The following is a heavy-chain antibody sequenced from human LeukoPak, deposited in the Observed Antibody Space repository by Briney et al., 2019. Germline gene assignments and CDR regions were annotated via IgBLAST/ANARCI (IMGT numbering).Heavy chain of an antibody. D-gene: IGHD5-24*01. CDR2: IIPIFGTA. CDR3: ARNVEMASLDY. Sequence: SVKVSCKASGGTFSSYAISWVRQAPGQGLEWMGRIIPIFGTANYAQKFKGRVTITTDESTSTAYMELSSLRAEDTAVYYCARNVEMASLDYWGQGILVTVSS. CDR1: GGTFSSYA. V-gene: IGHV1-69*05. J-gene: IGHJ4*02.